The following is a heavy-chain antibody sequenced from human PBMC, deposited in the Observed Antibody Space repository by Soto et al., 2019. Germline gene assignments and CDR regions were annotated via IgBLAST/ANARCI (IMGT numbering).Heavy chain of an antibody. D-gene: IGHD6-13*01. CDR3: ATSSSWFYWALY. V-gene: IGHV3-53*01. CDR2: IYSGGST. J-gene: IGHJ4*02. CDR1: GFTVSSNY. Sequence: AASGFTVSSNYMSWVRQAPGKGLEWVSVIYSGGSTYYADSVKGRFTISRDNSKNTLYLQMNSLRAEDTAVYYCATSSSWFYWALYWGQGTLVTASS.